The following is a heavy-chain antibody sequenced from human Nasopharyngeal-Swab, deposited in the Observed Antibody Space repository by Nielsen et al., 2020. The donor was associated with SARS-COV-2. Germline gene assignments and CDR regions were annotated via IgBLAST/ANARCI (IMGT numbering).Heavy chain of an antibody. J-gene: IGHJ4*02. V-gene: IGHV4-30-2*01. Sequence: WIRQPPGKGLEWIGYIYHSGSTYYNPSLKSRVTISVDRSKNQSSLKLSSVTAADTAVYYCAREGILWFGEEMWLFFDYWGQGTLVTVSS. CDR2: IYHSGST. CDR3: AREGILWFGEEMWLFFDY. D-gene: IGHD3-10*01.